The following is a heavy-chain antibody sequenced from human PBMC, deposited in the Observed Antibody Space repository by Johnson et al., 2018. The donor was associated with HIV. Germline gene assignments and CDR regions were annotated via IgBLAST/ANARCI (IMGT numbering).Heavy chain of an antibody. J-gene: IGHJ3*02. V-gene: IGHV3-30-3*01. CDR2: ISYDGSNK. Sequence: QVQLVESGGGVVQPGRSLRLSCAASGFTFSSYAMHWVRQAPGKGLEWVAVISYDGSNKYYADSVKGRFTISRDNSKNTLYFQMNSLRAEDTAVYYCARQHYYDRSGQGGGLDIWGQGTMVTVSS. CDR1: GFTFSSYA. D-gene: IGHD3-22*01. CDR3: ARQHYYDRSGQGGGLDI.